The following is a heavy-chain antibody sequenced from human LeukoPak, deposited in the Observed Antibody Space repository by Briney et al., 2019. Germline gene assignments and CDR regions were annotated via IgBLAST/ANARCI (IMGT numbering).Heavy chain of an antibody. V-gene: IGHV3-21*01. CDR3: ARTITMIVVDAFDI. J-gene: IGHJ3*02. CDR2: ISSSSSYI. CDR1: GFTFSSYE. Sequence: AGGSLRLSCAASGFTFSSYEMNWVRQAPGKGLEWVSSISSSSSYIYYADSVKGRFTISRDNAKNSLYLQMNSLRAEDTAVYYCARTITMIVVDAFDIWGQGTMVTVSS. D-gene: IGHD3-22*01.